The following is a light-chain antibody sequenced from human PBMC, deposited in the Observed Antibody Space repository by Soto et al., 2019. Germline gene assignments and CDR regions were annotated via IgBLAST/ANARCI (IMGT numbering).Light chain of an antibody. CDR1: QSVIRNY. Sequence: EGMLTQSPGTLSLSPGEGAILSCRSSQSVIRNYLAWYQKKPGQAPRLLIYGASSRATGIPDRFSGSGSGTGFTLTISRLEPEDFATYYCQQYNSYSPTFGQGTRVEIK. CDR3: QQYNSYSPT. J-gene: IGKJ1*01. CDR2: GAS. V-gene: IGKV3-20*01.